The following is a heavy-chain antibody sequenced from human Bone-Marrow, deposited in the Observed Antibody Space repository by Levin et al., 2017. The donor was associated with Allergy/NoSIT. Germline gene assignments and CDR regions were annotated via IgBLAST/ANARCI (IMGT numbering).Heavy chain of an antibody. D-gene: IGHD3-3*01. CDR1: GFTFSTYW. CDR2: IHSDGTTT. J-gene: IGHJ4*02. CDR3: ARGCLYESIDC. V-gene: IGHV3-74*01. Sequence: PGGSLRLSCAASGFTFSTYWMLWVRQVAGKGLEWVSVIHSDGTTTNYADSVKGRFTISRDNAKNTFYLQMNSLRAEDTAVYFCARGCLYESIDCWGQGTLVTVSS.